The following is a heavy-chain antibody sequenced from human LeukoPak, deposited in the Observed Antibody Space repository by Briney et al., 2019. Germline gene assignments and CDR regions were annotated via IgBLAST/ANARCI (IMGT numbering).Heavy chain of an antibody. Sequence: SETLSLTCTVSGGSVSSGSYYWSWIRQPPGKGLEWIGYIYYSGSTNYNPSLKSRVTISVDTSKNQFSLKLSSVTAADTAVYYCARVGGSGWFDPWGQGTLVTVSS. CDR2: IYYSGST. J-gene: IGHJ5*02. CDR1: GGSVSSGSYY. CDR3: ARVGGSGWFDP. V-gene: IGHV4-61*01. D-gene: IGHD2-15*01.